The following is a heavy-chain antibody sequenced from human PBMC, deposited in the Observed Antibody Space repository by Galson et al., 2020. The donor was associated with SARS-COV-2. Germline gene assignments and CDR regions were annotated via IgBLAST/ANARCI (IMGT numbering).Heavy chain of an antibody. Sequence: GGSLRLSCAASGFTFSSYWMHWVRQAPGKGLVWVSRINSDGRSRSYADSVTGRFTISRDNAKNTLTLQMNSLRAEDTAMYYCAKEYYYDSSGPLDAFDIWGQGTMVTVSS. CDR2: INSDGRSR. CDR1: GFTFSSYW. CDR3: AKEYYYDSSGPLDAFDI. V-gene: IGHV3-74*01. J-gene: IGHJ3*02. D-gene: IGHD3-22*01.